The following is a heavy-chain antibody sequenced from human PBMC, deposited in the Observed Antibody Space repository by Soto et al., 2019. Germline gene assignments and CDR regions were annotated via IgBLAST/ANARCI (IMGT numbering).Heavy chain of an antibody. D-gene: IGHD6-13*01. Sequence: QVQLVQSGAEVKKPGSSVKVSCKASGGTFSSYAISWVRQAPGQGLEWMGGIIPIFGTANYAQKFQGRVTITADESTSTAYMELSSQRYEDTAVYYCTRGSAGYSSSLNSFDTWGQGTLVTVSS. CDR1: GGTFSSYA. J-gene: IGHJ5*02. V-gene: IGHV1-69*01. CDR2: IIPIFGTA. CDR3: TRGSAGYSSSLNSFDT.